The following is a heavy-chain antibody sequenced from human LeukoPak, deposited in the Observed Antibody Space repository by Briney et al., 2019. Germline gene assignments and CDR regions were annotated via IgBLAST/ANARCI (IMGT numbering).Heavy chain of an antibody. CDR1: GYSISSGYY. J-gene: IGHJ5*02. D-gene: IGHD3-22*01. CDR2: IYHSGST. CDR3: ARAQYYYDSSGRNWFDP. Sequence: PSETLSLTCTVSGYSISSGYYWGWIRQPPGKGLEWIGSIYHSGSTYYNPSLKSRVTMSVDTSKNQFSLKLSSVTAADTAVYYCARAQYYYDSSGRNWFDPWGQGTLVTISS. V-gene: IGHV4-38-2*02.